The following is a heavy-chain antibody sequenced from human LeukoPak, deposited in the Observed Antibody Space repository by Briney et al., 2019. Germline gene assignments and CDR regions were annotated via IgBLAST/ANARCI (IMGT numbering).Heavy chain of an antibody. CDR3: ARARYYDFWSGPRGPTPFDY. CDR2: IYYSGST. D-gene: IGHD3-3*01. J-gene: IGHJ4*02. CDR1: GGSISSGGYS. V-gene: IGHV4-31*03. Sequence: SETLSLTCTVSGGSISSGGYSWSWIRQHPGKGLEWIGYIYYSGSTNYNPSLKSRVTISVDTSKNQFSLKLSSVTAADTAVYYCARARYYDFWSGPRGPTPFDYWGQGTLVTVSS.